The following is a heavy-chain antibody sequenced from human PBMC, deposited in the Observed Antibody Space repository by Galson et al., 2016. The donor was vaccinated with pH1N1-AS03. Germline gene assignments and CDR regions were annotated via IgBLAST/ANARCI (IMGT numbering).Heavy chain of an antibody. CDR3: APVLLSDTRCYYRI. Sequence: SLRLSCAASGFSFSNAGMSWVRQAPGKGLEWVGRIKSKTDGETTDYAAPVKGRFTISRDDLKNTLYLQMNSLKTEDTAVYYCAPVLLSDTRCYYRIWGQGEMVTVSS. J-gene: IGHJ3*02. D-gene: IGHD3-22*01. V-gene: IGHV3-15*01. CDR2: IKSKTDGETT. CDR1: GFSFSNAG.